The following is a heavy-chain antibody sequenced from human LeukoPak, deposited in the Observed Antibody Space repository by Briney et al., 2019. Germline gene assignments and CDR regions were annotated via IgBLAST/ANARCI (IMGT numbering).Heavy chain of an antibody. CDR3: ARGGVDHYGSGTYYLMYYFDH. Sequence: PGGSLRLSCAASGFTFSNAWMSWVRQAPGKGLEWVSGISGSGGATYYADSVKGRFTVSRDDPHNTLYLQMNSVRAEDTAVYFCARGGVDHYGSGTYYLMYYFDHWGQGALVTVSS. V-gene: IGHV3-23*01. J-gene: IGHJ4*02. CDR1: GFTFSNAW. D-gene: IGHD3-10*01. CDR2: ISGSGGAT.